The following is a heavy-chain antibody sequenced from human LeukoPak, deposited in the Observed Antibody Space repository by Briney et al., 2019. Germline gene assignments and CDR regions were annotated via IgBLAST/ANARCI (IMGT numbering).Heavy chain of an antibody. J-gene: IGHJ2*01. CDR3: AKGGSSWYPPNWYFDL. D-gene: IGHD6-13*01. CDR1: GFSFSSYA. V-gene: IGHV3-48*04. CDR2: ISVSDATT. Sequence: QTGGSLRLSCEASGFSFSSYAMNWVRQAPGKGLEWISYISVSDATTYYADSVKGRFTISRDNAKNSLYLQMNSLRAEDTALYYCAKGGSSWYPPNWYFDLWGRGTLVTVSS.